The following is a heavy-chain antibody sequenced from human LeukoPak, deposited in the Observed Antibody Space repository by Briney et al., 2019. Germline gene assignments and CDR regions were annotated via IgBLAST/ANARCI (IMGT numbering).Heavy chain of an antibody. Sequence: GGSLRLSCAAAGFTFTSYAMSWVRQAPGKGLEWVSIIYSGGLTYHSDSVKGRFTISRDNSKNTVYLQMNSLRAEDTALYYCARGRCDTNCYVYWLDPWGQGTLVTVSS. D-gene: IGHD2-2*01. V-gene: IGHV3-66*01. CDR1: GFTFTSYA. J-gene: IGHJ5*02. CDR2: IYSGGLT. CDR3: ARGRCDTNCYVYWLDP.